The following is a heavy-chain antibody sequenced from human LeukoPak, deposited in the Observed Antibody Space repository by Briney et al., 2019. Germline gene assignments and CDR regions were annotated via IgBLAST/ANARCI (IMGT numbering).Heavy chain of an antibody. Sequence: ASVKVSCKASGCTFSSYAISWVRQAPGQGLEWMGRIIPILGIANYAQKFQGRVTITTDKSTSTAYMGLSSLRSEGTAVYYCARHYVMYYDFWCGYYQPTTFDYSGQGTLVTVSS. CDR2: IIPILGIA. D-gene: IGHD3-3*01. V-gene: IGHV1-69*04. CDR1: GCTFSSYA. J-gene: IGHJ4*02. CDR3: ARHYVMYYDFWCGYYQPTTFDY.